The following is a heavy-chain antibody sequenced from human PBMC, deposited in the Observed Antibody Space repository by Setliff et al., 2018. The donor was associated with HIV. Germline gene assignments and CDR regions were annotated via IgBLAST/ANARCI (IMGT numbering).Heavy chain of an antibody. D-gene: IGHD3-22*01. Sequence: ASVKVSCKASGYTFNGYYMHWVRQAPGQGLEWMGWIDPNSGGTNYAQKFQGRVTMIRDTSISTAYMELRRLRSDDTAVYHCARGGDRRYYYDRSVGAFDIWGQGTLVTVSS. CDR1: GYTFNGYY. CDR2: IDPNSGGT. CDR3: ARGGDRRYYYDRSVGAFDI. J-gene: IGHJ3*02. V-gene: IGHV1-2*02.